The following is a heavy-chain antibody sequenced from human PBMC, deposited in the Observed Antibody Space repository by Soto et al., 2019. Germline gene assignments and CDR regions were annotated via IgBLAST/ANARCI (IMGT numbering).Heavy chain of an antibody. V-gene: IGHV1-8*01. D-gene: IGHD6-25*01. CDR3: AREQSGGWRFDY. Sequence: QVQLVQSGAEVKKPGASVKVSCKASGYTFTSYDINWVRQATGQGLEWMGWMNPNSGNTGYAQEFQGRVTMTRKTSISTAYMGLSSLRSADTAVYCCAREQSGGWRFDYWGQGTLVTVSS. J-gene: IGHJ4*02. CDR2: MNPNSGNT. CDR1: GYTFTSYD.